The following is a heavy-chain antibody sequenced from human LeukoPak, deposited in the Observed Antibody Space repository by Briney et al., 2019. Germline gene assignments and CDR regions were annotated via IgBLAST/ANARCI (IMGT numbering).Heavy chain of an antibody. CDR2: IRRKAHGGTT. J-gene: IGHJ4*02. D-gene: IGHD3-22*01. CDR1: GFPFGDYA. Sequence: GGSLRLSCTTSGFPFGDYAMSWVRQAPGKGLEWVSFIRRKAHGGTTEYAASVKGRFSSSRDDSKSIAYLQMNSLKTEDTAVYFCTRVTYYYDNSGYFHFDSWGQGSLVTVSS. CDR3: TRVTYYYDNSGYFHFDS. V-gene: IGHV3-49*04.